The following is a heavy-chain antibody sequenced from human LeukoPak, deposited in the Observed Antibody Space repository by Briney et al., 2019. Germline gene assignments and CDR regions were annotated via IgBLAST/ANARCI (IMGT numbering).Heavy chain of an antibody. CDR3: ARDGYCSSTSCYGGGNWFDP. V-gene: IGHV4-39*07. CDR2: IYYSGSN. J-gene: IGHJ5*02. D-gene: IGHD2-2*03. Sequence: SETLSLTCTVSGGSISSSSYYWGWIRQPPGKGLEWIGSIYYSGSNYYNPSLKSRVTISVDTSKNQFSLKLSSVTAADTAVYYCARDGYCSSTSCYGGGNWFDPWGQGTLVTVSS. CDR1: GGSISSSSYY.